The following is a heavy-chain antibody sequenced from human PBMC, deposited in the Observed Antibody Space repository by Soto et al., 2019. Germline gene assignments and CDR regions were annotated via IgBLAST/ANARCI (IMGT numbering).Heavy chain of an antibody. J-gene: IGHJ4*02. Sequence: PSETLSLSCAVYGGSFSGYYWTWIRQPPGTGLEWIGEINHSGSTNYNPSLKSRVTISVDTSKNQFSLKLTSVTAADTAVYYCARDKITGLFDYWGQGTLVTVSS. CDR1: GGSFSGYY. V-gene: IGHV4-34*01. CDR3: ARDKITGLFDY. CDR2: INHSGST. D-gene: IGHD2-8*02.